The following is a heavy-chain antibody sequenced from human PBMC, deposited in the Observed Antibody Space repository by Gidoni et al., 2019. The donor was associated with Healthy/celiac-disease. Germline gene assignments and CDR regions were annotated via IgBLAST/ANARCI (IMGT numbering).Heavy chain of an antibody. CDR3: ARDSAIYYDSLGVRYYYYDMDV. D-gene: IGHD3-3*01. CDR1: GFTFSSYS. J-gene: IGHJ6*02. Sequence: AASGFTFSSYSMNWVRQAPGKGLEWVSYISSSSSTIYYADSVKGRFTISRDNAKNSLYLQMNSLIDEDTAVYYCARDSAIYYDSLGVRYYYYDMDVWGQGTTVTVSS. V-gene: IGHV3-48*02. CDR2: ISSSSSTI.